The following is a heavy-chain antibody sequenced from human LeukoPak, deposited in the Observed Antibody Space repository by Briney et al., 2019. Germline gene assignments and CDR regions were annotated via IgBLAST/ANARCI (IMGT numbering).Heavy chain of an antibody. Sequence: ASVKVSCKPSGYIFTTYAIHWVRQAPGRGLEWMGLNNADDGNTRYSQRFQGRVTITRDTSANTAYMELSSLRFEDTAVYYCARGIVVKPSANWFDPWGQGTPVTVSS. D-gene: IGHD2-2*01. CDR3: ARGIVVKPSANWFDP. V-gene: IGHV1-3*01. CDR2: NNADDGNT. J-gene: IGHJ5*02. CDR1: GYIFTTYA.